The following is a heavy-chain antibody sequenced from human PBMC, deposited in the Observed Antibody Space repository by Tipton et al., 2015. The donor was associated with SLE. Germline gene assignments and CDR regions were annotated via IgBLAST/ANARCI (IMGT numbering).Heavy chain of an antibody. Sequence: GLVKPSETLSLTCAVYGGSFSGHYWSWIRQPPGKGLEWIANIYYSGSTYYNLSLKSRVTISVDTSKNQFSLKLSSVTAADTAVYYCAREAVADFGWFDPWGQGTLVTVSS. V-gene: IGHV4-34*01. J-gene: IGHJ5*02. CDR2: IYYSGST. CDR3: AREAVADFGWFDP. D-gene: IGHD6-19*01. CDR1: GGSFSGHY.